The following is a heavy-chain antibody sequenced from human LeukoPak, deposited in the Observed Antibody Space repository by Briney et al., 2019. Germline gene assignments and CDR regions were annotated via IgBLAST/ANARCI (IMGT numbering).Heavy chain of an antibody. J-gene: IGHJ6*03. CDR2: INAGNGNT. V-gene: IGHV1-3*03. Sequence: GASVKVSCKASGYTFTSYAMHWVRQAPGQRLEWMGWINAGNGNTKYSQEFQGRVTITRDTSASTAYMELSSLRSEDMAVYYCARDGNVVVPAAGDDYYYYYYMDVWGKGTTVTVSS. D-gene: IGHD2-2*01. CDR1: GYTFTSYA. CDR3: ARDGNVVVPAAGDDYYYYYYMDV.